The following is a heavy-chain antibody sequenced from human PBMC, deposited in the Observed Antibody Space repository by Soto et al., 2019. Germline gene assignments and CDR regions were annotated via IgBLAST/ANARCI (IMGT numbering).Heavy chain of an antibody. D-gene: IGHD2-21*02. CDR3: ARGSCGGDCYSGSDAFDI. Sequence: QVQLVQSGAEVKKPGSSVKVSCKASGGTFSSYAISWVRQAPGQGLECMGGIIPIFGTANYAQKFQGRVTITADESTSTAYMELSSLRSEDTAVYYCARGSCGGDCYSGSDAFDIWGQGTMVTVSS. CDR1: GGTFSSYA. CDR2: IIPIFGTA. J-gene: IGHJ3*02. V-gene: IGHV1-69*01.